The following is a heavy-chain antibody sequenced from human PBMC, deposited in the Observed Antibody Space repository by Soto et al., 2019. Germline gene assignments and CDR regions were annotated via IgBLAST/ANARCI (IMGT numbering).Heavy chain of an antibody. CDR1: GFTFSSYA. Sequence: DVQLLESGGHLVQPGGSLRLSCAASGFTFSSYAMSWVRQAPGKGLEWVSSVSAGGDMTYYSDSVKGRLTISRDNSNNALVLQMNSLRIADTALYYCARGDRGGSGSPASYYYSGLDVWGQGTTVTVS. J-gene: IGHJ6*02. CDR3: ARGDRGGSGSPASYYYSGLDV. D-gene: IGHD3-10*01. CDR2: VSAGGDMT. V-gene: IGHV3-23*01.